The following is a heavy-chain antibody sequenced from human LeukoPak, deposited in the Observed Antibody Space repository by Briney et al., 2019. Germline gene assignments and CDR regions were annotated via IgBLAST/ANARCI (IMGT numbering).Heavy chain of an antibody. D-gene: IGHD3-3*01. J-gene: IGHJ5*02. Sequence: SQTLSLTCAVSGGPISSGGYSWSWIRQPPGKGLEWIGYIYHSGSTYYNPSLKSRVTISVDRSKNQFSLKLSSVTAADTAVYYCARVVSTYYDFWSGYTHWFDPWGQGTLVTVSS. CDR2: IYHSGST. V-gene: IGHV4-30-2*01. CDR1: GGPISSGGYS. CDR3: ARVVSTYYDFWSGYTHWFDP.